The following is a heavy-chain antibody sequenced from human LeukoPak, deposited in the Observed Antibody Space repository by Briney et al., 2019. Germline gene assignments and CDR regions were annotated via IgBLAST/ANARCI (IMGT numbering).Heavy chain of an antibody. J-gene: IGHJ5*02. D-gene: IGHD6-13*01. Sequence: PGGSLRLSCAASGFTFSSYAMHWVRQAPGKGLEYVSAISSNGGSTYYANSVKGRFTISRDNSKNTLYLQMGSLRAEDMAVYYCARKMVLPGIAAAGTNRKNWFDPWGQGTLVTVSS. CDR1: GFTFSSYA. CDR3: ARKMVLPGIAAAGTNRKNWFDP. V-gene: IGHV3-64*01. CDR2: ISSNGGST.